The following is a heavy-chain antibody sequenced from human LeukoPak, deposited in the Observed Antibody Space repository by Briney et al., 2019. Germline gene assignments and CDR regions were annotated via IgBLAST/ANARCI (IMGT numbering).Heavy chain of an antibody. D-gene: IGHD3-22*01. J-gene: IGHJ4*02. Sequence: GGSLRLSCAASGFSFSTQRMHWVRQAPGKGLVWVSYINIDERITGYADSVKGRFTISRDNSKNTLYLQMNSLRAEDTAVYYCAKDPSWVITYYFDYWGQGTLVTVSS. CDR3: AKDPSWVITYYFDY. V-gene: IGHV3-74*01. CDR1: GFSFSTQR. CDR2: INIDERIT.